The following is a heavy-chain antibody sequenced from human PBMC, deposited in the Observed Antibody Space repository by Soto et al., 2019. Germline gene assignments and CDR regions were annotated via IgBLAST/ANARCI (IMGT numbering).Heavy chain of an antibody. CDR2: ISGSGGST. V-gene: IGHV3-23*01. CDR3: AKVYLRGAGLWLVQEPFDY. J-gene: IGHJ4*02. D-gene: IGHD6-19*01. Sequence: GGSLRLSCAASGFTFSSYAMSWVRQAPGKGLEWVSAISGSGGSTYYADSVKGRFTISRDNSKNTLYLQMNSLRAEDTAVYYCAKVYLRGAGLWLVQEPFDYWGQGTLVTVSS. CDR1: GFTFSSYA.